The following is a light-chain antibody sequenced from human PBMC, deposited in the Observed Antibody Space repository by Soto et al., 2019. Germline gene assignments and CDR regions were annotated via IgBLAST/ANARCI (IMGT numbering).Light chain of an antibody. CDR1: QSIANY. J-gene: IGKJ2*01. CDR2: AAS. Sequence: DIQMTQSPSSLSASVGDRVTITCRASQSIANYLNWYQQKPGTAPKLLIFAASSLQSGVPSRLSGSGSGTDFTLSITSLQPDDLATYYCQQYDSYPRTFGQGTKVDIK. V-gene: IGKV1-39*01. CDR3: QQYDSYPRT.